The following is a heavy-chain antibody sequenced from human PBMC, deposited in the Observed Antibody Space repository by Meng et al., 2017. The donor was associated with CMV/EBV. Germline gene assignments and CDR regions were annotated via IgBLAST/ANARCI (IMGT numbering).Heavy chain of an antibody. J-gene: IGHJ4*02. D-gene: IGHD6-13*01. Sequence: GESLKISCTASGLTFSDYWMHWVRQTPGKGLLWVSRIKGDGSHTIYGDSVKGRSTISRDNAKNTLYLQMNTLRVEDTAVYYCVRDGHSWNFDYWGQGSLVTVSS. CDR2: IKGDGSHT. CDR3: VRDGHSWNFDY. V-gene: IGHV3-74*01. CDR1: GLTFSDYW.